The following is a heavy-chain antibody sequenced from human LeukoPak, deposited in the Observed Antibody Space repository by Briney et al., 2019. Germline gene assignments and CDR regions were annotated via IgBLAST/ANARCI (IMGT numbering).Heavy chain of an antibody. D-gene: IGHD3-3*01. V-gene: IGHV3-7*01. Sequence: PGGSLRLSCAASGFTFSSYWMSWVRQAPGKGLEWVANIKQDGSEKYYVDSVKGRFTISRDNAKNSLYLQMNSLRAEDTAVYYCARDPLGFGVVPDNWFDPWGQGTLVTVSS. CDR1: GFTFSSYW. CDR2: IKQDGSEK. J-gene: IGHJ5*02. CDR3: ARDPLGFGVVPDNWFDP.